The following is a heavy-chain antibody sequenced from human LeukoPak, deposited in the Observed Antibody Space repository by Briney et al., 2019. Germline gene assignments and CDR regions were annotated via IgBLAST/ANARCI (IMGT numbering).Heavy chain of an antibody. J-gene: IGHJ4*02. CDR3: AAHRGYYDSSGYSH. CDR2: FDPEDGET. V-gene: IGHV1-24*01. CDR1: GYTLTELS. Sequence: ASVKVSCKVSGYTLTELSMHWVRQAPGNGLEWMGGFDPEDGETIYAQKFQGRVTMTEDTSTDTAYMELNSLRSDDTTVYYCAAHRGYYDSSGYSHWGQGTLVTVSS. D-gene: IGHD3-22*01.